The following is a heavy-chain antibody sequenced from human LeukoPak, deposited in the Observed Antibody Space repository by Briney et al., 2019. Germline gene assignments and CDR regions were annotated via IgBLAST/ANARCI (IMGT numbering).Heavy chain of an antibody. J-gene: IGHJ3*02. CDR2: IYYSGST. CDR3: ARAWSGYFSTYDAFDI. D-gene: IGHD3-3*01. CDR1: GGSISSYY. V-gene: IGHV4-59*01. Sequence: SSETLSLTCTVSGGSISSYYWSWIRQPPGKGLEWIGYIYYSGSTNYNPSLKSRVTISVDTSKNQFSLKLSSVTAADTAVYYCARAWSGYFSTYDAFDIWGQGTMVTVSS.